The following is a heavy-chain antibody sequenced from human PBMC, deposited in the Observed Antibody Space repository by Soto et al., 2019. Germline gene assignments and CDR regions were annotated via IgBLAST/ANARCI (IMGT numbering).Heavy chain of an antibody. CDR3: ARLPQSTNPPRLYGMDV. Sequence: QVQLVESGGGVVQPGRSLRLSCAASGFTFSSYAMHWGRQAPGKGLEWVAVISYDGSNKYYADSVKGRFTISRDNSKNTLYLQMNSLRAEDTAVYYCARLPQSTNPPRLYGMDVWGQGTTVTVSS. CDR1: GFTFSSYA. CDR2: ISYDGSNK. J-gene: IGHJ6*02. V-gene: IGHV3-30-3*01.